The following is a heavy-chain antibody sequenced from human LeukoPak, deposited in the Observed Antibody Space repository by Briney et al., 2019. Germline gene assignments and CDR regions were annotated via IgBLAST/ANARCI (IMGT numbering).Heavy chain of an antibody. Sequence: SETLSLTCTVSGGSISSSSYYWGWIRQPPGKGLEWIGSIYYSGSTYYNPSLKSRVTILVDTSKNQFSLKLSSVTAADTAVYYCARDGSRRLRGWFDPWGQGTLVTVSS. CDR3: ARDGSRRLRGWFDP. J-gene: IGHJ5*02. CDR1: GGSISSSSYY. V-gene: IGHV4-39*07. D-gene: IGHD1-26*01. CDR2: IYYSGST.